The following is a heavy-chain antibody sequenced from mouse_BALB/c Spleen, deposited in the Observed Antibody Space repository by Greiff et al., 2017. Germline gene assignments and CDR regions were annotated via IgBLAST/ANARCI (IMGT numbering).Heavy chain of an antibody. J-gene: IGHJ4*01. CDR3: ARGGTTALYAMDY. Sequence: EVMLVESGGGLVQPGGSRKLSRAASGFTFSSFGMHWVRQAPEKGLEWVAYISSGSSTIYYADTVKGRFTISRDNPKNTLFLQMTSLRSEDTAMYYCARGGTTALYAMDYWGQGTSVTVSS. V-gene: IGHV5-17*02. CDR2: ISSGSSTI. D-gene: IGHD1-2*01. CDR1: GFTFSSFG.